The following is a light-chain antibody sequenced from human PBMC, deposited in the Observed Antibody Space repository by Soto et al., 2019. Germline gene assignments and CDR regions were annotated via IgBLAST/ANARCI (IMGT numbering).Light chain of an antibody. CDR1: SSNIGAGYD. J-gene: IGLJ1*01. Sequence: QSVLTQPPSVSGAPGQRVTMSCTGSSSNIGAGYDVHWYQQLPGTAPKLLIYGSSNRPSGVPDRFSGSKSGTSASLAITGLQAEDEADYYCQSYDSSPSGSLYVFGTGTKVTVL. CDR2: GSS. V-gene: IGLV1-40*01. CDR3: QSYDSSPSGSLYV.